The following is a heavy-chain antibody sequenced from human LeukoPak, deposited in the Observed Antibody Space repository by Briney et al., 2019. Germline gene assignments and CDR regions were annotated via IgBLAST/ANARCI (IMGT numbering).Heavy chain of an antibody. J-gene: IGHJ4*02. CDR2: IYSGGST. V-gene: IGHV3-66*01. Sequence: GGSLRLSCAASGFTFSDYYMSWIRQAPGKGLEWVSVIYSGGSTYYADSVKGRFTISRDNSKNTLYLQMNSLRAEDTAVYYCAMRSYNFDYWGQGTLVTVSS. CDR3: AMRSYNFDY. CDR1: GFTFSDYY. D-gene: IGHD4-11*01.